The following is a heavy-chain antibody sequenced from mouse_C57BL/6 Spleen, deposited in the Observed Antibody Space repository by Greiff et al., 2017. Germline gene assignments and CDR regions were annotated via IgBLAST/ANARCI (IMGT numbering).Heavy chain of an antibody. CDR3: ERYEGFYAMDY. J-gene: IGHJ4*01. Sequence: EVQLVESGGGLVQPGGSLSLSCAASGFTFTDYYMSWVRQPPGKALEWLGFIRNKANGYTTEYSASVKGRFTISRDNSQSILYLQMNALRAEDSATYYCERYEGFYAMDYWGQGTSVTVSS. V-gene: IGHV7-3*01. CDR2: IRNKANGYTT. CDR1: GFTFTDYY.